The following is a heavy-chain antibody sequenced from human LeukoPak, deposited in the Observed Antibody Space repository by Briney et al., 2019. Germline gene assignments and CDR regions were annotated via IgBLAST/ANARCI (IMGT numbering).Heavy chain of an antibody. D-gene: IGHD3-16*01. Sequence: PSETLSLTCTVSGGSISSYYWSWIQQSPGKGLEWIGFIYYSGSPNYNPSLKGRVSISVDTSKNQFFLKLTSVTAADTAVYFCARGRGPWGYWGQGTLVTVSS. J-gene: IGHJ4*02. CDR2: IYYSGSP. CDR3: ARGRGPWGY. CDR1: GGSISSYY. V-gene: IGHV4-59*08.